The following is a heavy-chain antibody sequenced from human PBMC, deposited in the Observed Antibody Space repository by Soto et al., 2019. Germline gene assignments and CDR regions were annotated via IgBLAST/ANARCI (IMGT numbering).Heavy chain of an antibody. Sequence: ETRALTCAVYDGSVSGYYWGWTRQHPGKGLEWIGEINHSGSTNYNPSLKSRVTISVDTSKNQFSLKLSSVTAADTAVYYCARVSGIYYYGMDVWGQGTTVT. V-gene: IGHV4-34*01. CDR3: ARVSGIYYYGMDV. CDR1: DGSVSGYY. J-gene: IGHJ6*02. D-gene: IGHD3-10*01. CDR2: INHSGST.